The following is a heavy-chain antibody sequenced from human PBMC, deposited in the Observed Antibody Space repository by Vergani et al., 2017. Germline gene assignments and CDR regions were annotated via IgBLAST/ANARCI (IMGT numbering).Heavy chain of an antibody. D-gene: IGHD2-2*01. CDR2: SNNNGGSK. Sequence: QLLESGGGLIQPGGSLRLSCAASGFTFNSYAMTWVRQAPGKGLEWVSGSNNNGGSKYYADSVKGRFTISRDNSKNTLYLQMTDLRDEETATYYCAKVCGSTSCSYGESAFYVWGHGIMVTVSS. J-gene: IGHJ3*01. CDR3: AKVCGSTSCSYGESAFYV. V-gene: IGHV3-23*01. CDR1: GFTFNSYA.